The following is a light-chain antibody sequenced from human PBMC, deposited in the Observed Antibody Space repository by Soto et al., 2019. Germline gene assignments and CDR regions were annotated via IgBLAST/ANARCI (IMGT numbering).Light chain of an antibody. J-gene: IGLJ2*01. V-gene: IGLV2-14*01. CDR3: SSFSSGTTLVV. CDR2: EVN. CDR1: NSYIGDWNY. Sequence: QSALTQPASVSGSPGQSITISCTGANSYIGDWNYVSWYQQYPGKAPKVIIYEVNYRPSGVSYRFSGSKSGNTASLTISGLQAEDEADYYCSSFSSGTTLVVFGGGTKLTVL.